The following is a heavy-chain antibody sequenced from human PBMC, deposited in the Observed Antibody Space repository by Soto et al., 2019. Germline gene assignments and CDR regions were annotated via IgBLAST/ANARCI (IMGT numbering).Heavy chain of an antibody. CDR3: ARDGRYYYDSSDHPYFDY. CDR1: GGSISSYY. J-gene: IGHJ4*02. D-gene: IGHD3-22*01. CDR2: IYYSGST. V-gene: IGHV4-59*01. Sequence: SETLSLTCTVSGGSISSYYWSWIRQPPGKGLEWIGYIYYSGSTNYNPSLKSRVTISVDTSKNQFSLKLSSVTAADTAVYYCARDGRYYYDSSDHPYFDYWGQGTLVTISS.